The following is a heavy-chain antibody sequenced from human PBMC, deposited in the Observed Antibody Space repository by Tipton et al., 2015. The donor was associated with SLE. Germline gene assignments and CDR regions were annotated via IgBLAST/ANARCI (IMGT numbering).Heavy chain of an antibody. CDR2: INHSGST. V-gene: IGHV4-34*01. J-gene: IGHJ3*02. Sequence: TLSLTCAVYGGSFSGYYWSWIRQPPGKGLEWIGEINHSGSTNYNPSLKSRVTISVDTSKNQFSLKLSSVTAADTAVYYCARPRSVWFRESYAFDIWGQGTMVTVSS. CDR3: ARPRSVWFRESYAFDI. CDR1: GGSFSGYY. D-gene: IGHD3-10*01.